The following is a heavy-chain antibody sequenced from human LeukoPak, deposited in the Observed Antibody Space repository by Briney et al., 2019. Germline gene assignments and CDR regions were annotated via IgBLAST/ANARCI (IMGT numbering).Heavy chain of an antibody. CDR1: GGTFSSCA. Sequence: SVKVSCKASGGTFSSCAISWVRQAPGQGLEWMGGIIPIFGTANYAQKFQGRVTITADESTSTAYMELSSLRSEDTAVYYCAGYCSSTSCYDFDYWGQGTLVTVSS. J-gene: IGHJ4*02. V-gene: IGHV1-69*01. CDR3: AGYCSSTSCYDFDY. D-gene: IGHD2-2*01. CDR2: IIPIFGTA.